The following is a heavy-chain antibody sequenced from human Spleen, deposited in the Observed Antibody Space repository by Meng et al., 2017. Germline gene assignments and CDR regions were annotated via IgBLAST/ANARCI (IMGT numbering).Heavy chain of an antibody. CDR3: ATSRTFDY. Sequence: GESLKISCAASGFTFDDYGMSWVRQAPGKGLEWVSGINWNGGSTGYADSVKGRFTISRDNAKNSVYLQMNSLRAEDTAVYYCATSRTFDYWGQGTLVTVSS. J-gene: IGHJ4*02. CDR1: GFTFDDYG. CDR2: INWNGGST. D-gene: IGHD1-14*01. V-gene: IGHV3-20*04.